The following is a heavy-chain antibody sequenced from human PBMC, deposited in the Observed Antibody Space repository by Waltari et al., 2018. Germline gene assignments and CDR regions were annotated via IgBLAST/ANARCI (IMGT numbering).Heavy chain of an antibody. V-gene: IGHV1-69*01. CDR2: IILSFGTA. J-gene: IGHJ6*02. CDR3: AREYSYGSPVGMDV. D-gene: IGHD5-18*01. Sequence: QVQLVQSGAEVKKPGSSVKVSCKASGGTFSSYAISWVRQAPGQGLEWRGGIILSFGTANYGQKFQGRVTITADESTSTDYMELSSLRSEETAVYYCAREYSYGSPVGMDVWGQGTTVTVSS. CDR1: GGTFSSYA.